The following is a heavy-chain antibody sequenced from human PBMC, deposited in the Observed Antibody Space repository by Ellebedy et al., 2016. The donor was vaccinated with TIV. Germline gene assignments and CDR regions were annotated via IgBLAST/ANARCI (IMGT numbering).Heavy chain of an antibody. CDR1: GFTFTGYG. J-gene: IGHJ4*02. V-gene: IGHV1-18*04. CDR3: ARDESRYGGNSGAY. CDR2: ISPYNGDT. D-gene: IGHD4-23*01. Sequence: ASVKVSCKASGFTFTGYGISWVRQAPGQGLEWMGWISPYNGDTNYAQKLQGRVSMTTDTSTSTAYMELRSLRSDDTAEYYCARDESRYGGNSGAYWGQGTLVTVSS.